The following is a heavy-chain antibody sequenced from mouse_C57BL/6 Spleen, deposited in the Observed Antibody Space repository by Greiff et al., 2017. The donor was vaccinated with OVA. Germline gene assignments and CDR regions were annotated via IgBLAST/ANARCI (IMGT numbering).Heavy chain of an antibody. J-gene: IGHJ2*01. CDR1: GYTFTSYW. CDR2: IDPNSGGT. D-gene: IGHD1-1*01. V-gene: IGHV1-72*01. CDR3: ARSLYYYGSSYNLDY. Sequence: VQLQQPRAELVKPGASVKLSCKASGYTFTSYWMHWVKQRPGRGLEWIGRIDPNSGGTKYNEKFKSKATLTVDKPSSTAYMQLSSLTSEDSAVYYCARSLYYYGSSYNLDYWGQGTTLTVSS.